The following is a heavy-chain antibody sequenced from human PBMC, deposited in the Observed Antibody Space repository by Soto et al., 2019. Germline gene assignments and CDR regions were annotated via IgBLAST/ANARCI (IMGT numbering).Heavy chain of an antibody. CDR3: ARYRREAVAGYTLDN. J-gene: IGHJ4*02. Sequence: PSETLSLTCTVSGGSISSNYWTWMRQPPGKGLEWIGYVYNSGSTNYNPSLKSRVTTSEDTSKSQFSLKVNSMTAADTAVYYCARYRREAVAGYTLDNWGQGILVTVSS. CDR1: GGSISSNY. CDR2: VYNSGST. V-gene: IGHV4-59*01. D-gene: IGHD6-13*01.